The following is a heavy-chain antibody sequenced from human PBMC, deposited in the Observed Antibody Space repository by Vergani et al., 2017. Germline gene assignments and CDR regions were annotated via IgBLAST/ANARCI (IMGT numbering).Heavy chain of an antibody. CDR2: IWYDGSNK. CDR1: GFTFSSYG. J-gene: IGHJ3*02. D-gene: IGHD6-19*01. CDR3: AREDSSGWYAAFDI. Sequence: QVQLVESGGGVVQPGRSLRLPCAASGFTFSSYGMHWVRQAPGKGLEWVAVIWYDGSNKYYADSVKGRFTISRDNSKNTLYLQMNSLRAEDTAVYYCAREDSSGWYAAFDIWGQGTMVTVSS. V-gene: IGHV3-33*01.